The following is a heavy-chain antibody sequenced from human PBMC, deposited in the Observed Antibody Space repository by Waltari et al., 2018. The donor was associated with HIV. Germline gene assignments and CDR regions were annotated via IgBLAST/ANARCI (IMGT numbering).Heavy chain of an antibody. Sequence: EVQLLESGGGLVQPGGSRRLSCAASGFAYVSYAITWVRQSPERGLVWVAACSGSGAKSFYADSVKGRFTISRDNSKNTVFLQMNSLRAADTAIYYCAKAYYENTAYYYDFLGRGTRVTVSS. D-gene: IGHD3-22*01. CDR1: GFAYVSYA. CDR2: CSGSGAKS. CDR3: AKAYYENTAYYYDF. V-gene: IGHV3-23*01. J-gene: IGHJ4*02.